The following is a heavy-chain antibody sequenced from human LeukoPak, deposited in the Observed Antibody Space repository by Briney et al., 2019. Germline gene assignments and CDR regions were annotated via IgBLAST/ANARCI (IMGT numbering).Heavy chain of an antibody. CDR1: GFTFSSYA. D-gene: IGHD3-10*01. CDR3: AKDLVTMVRGPGGLAFDI. CDR2: ISGSGGST. V-gene: IGHV3-23*01. J-gene: IGHJ3*02. Sequence: GGSLRLSCAASGFTFSSYAMSWVRQAPGKGLEWVSAISGSGGSTYYADSVKGRFTISRDNSKNTLYLQMNSLRAEDTAVYYCAKDLVTMVRGPGGLAFDIWGQGTMVTVSS.